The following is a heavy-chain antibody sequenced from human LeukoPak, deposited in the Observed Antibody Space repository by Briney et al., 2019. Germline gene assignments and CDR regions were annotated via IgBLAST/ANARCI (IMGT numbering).Heavy chain of an antibody. Sequence: GGSLRLSCAASGFRFSDYWMSWVRQAPGKGLEWVANIKEDGAEKYYVESVKGRFTIFRDNAEHSLHLQMNSLRVEDTAVYYCASGVTEFDYWGQGTLVTVSS. J-gene: IGHJ4*02. CDR3: ASGVTEFDY. D-gene: IGHD2-21*02. CDR2: IKEDGAEK. V-gene: IGHV3-7*01. CDR1: GFRFSDYW.